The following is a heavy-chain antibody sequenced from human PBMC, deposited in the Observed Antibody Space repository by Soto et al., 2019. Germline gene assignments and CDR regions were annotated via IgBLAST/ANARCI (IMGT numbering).Heavy chain of an antibody. CDR2: INHSGST. D-gene: IGHD3-3*01. J-gene: IGHJ5*02. V-gene: IGHV4-34*01. Sequence: QVQLQQWGAGLLKPSETLSLTCAVYGGSFSGYYWSWIRQPPGKGLEWIGEINHSGSTNYNPSLKSRVTIPVDTSKNQFSLKLSSVTAADTAVYYCARYDFWINGWFDPWGQGTLVTVSS. CDR1: GGSFSGYY. CDR3: ARYDFWINGWFDP.